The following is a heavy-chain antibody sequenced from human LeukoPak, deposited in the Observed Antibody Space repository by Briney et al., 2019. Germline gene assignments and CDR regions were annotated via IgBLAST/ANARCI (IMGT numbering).Heavy chain of an antibody. Sequence: GGSLRLSCAASGFTFSSYSMNWVRQAPGKGLEWGSSISSSRSYIYYADSVKGRFTISRNNAKNSLYLQMNILRAEDTAVYYCARDQTLMYYDILTGYYRDDAFDIWGQGTMVTVSS. D-gene: IGHD3-9*01. CDR1: GFTFSSYS. CDR2: ISSSRSYI. J-gene: IGHJ3*02. V-gene: IGHV3-21*01. CDR3: ARDQTLMYYDILTGYYRDDAFDI.